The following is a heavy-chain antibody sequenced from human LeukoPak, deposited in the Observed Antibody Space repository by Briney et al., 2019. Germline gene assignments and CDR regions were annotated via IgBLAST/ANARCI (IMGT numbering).Heavy chain of an antibody. Sequence: GGSLRLSCAASGFTFDDYAMHWVRQAPGKGLEWVSGISWNSGSIGYADSVKGRFTISRDNSKNTLYLQMNSLRAEDTAVYYCATRSNLYGGNSFYYGMDVWGQGTTVTVSS. D-gene: IGHD4-23*01. CDR2: ISWNSGSI. CDR3: ATRSNLYGGNSFYYGMDV. V-gene: IGHV3-9*01. CDR1: GFTFDDYA. J-gene: IGHJ6*02.